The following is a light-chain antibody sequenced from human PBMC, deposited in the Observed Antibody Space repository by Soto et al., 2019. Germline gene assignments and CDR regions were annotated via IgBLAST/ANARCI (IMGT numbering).Light chain of an antibody. J-gene: IGKJ4*01. CDR3: QQRSNWPT. CDR1: QSVSRY. Sequence: EIVLTQSPATLSLSPGERATLSCRASQSVSRYLAWYQQKPGQAPRLLIYDASNRATGIPARFSGSGSGTDFTLTISSLEPEGFAVYYCQQRSNWPTFGGGTKVEIK. CDR2: DAS. V-gene: IGKV3-11*01.